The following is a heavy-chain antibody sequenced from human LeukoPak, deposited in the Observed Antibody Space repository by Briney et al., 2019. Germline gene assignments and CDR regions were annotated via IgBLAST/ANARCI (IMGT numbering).Heavy chain of an antibody. D-gene: IGHD3-9*01. CDR2: ISSSGRTI. J-gene: IGHJ4*02. CDR1: GFTFTSYE. V-gene: IGHV3-48*03. CDR3: PREELVTIDY. Sequence: PGGSLRLSCAASGFTFTSYEMNWVRQAPGKGLEWVSYISSSGRTIYYADSVEGRFTISRDNAKNSLYLQMNSLRAEDTAVYYCPREELVTIDYWGQGTQVSVSS.